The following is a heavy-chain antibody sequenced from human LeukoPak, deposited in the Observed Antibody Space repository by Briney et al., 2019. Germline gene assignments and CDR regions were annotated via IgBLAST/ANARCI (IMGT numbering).Heavy chain of an antibody. Sequence: SETLSLTCTVPGGSISSYYWSWIRQPPGKGLEWIGYIYFSGSTNYNPSLKSRVTISVDTSRNQFSLQLSSVTAADTAVYYCARRLWFGALGGMDVWGQGTTVTVSS. J-gene: IGHJ6*02. CDR2: IYFSGST. D-gene: IGHD3-10*01. V-gene: IGHV4-59*01. CDR3: ARRLWFGALGGMDV. CDR1: GGSISSYY.